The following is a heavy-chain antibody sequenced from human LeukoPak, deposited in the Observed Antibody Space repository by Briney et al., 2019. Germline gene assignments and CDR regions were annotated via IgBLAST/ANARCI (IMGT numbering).Heavy chain of an antibody. J-gene: IGHJ4*02. D-gene: IGHD1-1*01. V-gene: IGHV4-38-2*01. Sequence: SSETLSLTCDVSGFSLTSGDYWGWTGHSPGRGLEWIGSISHSGDTYYIPSLRSRVNMSLDTSRNQFSLDLRSVSSADTAVYFCARVGPLAVGTGKRVYSFDYWGQGTLVTVSS. CDR1: GFSLTSGDY. CDR2: ISHSGDT. CDR3: ARVGPLAVGTGKRVYSFDY.